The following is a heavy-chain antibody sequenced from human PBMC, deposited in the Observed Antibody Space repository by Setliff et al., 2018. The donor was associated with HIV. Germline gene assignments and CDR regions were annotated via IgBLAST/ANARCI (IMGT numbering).Heavy chain of an antibody. J-gene: IGHJ4*02. CDR3: AGKGSSSRSQAYYYDF. CDR2: VNRGRRT. V-gene: IGHV4-34*01. D-gene: IGHD6-13*01. Sequence: PSETLSLTCALYGGSFSDYYWSWIRQPPGMGLEWIGEVNRGRRTNYNSSLKSRVTISIDTSRNQFSLKLNSVTALDTAVYYCAGKGSSSRSQAYYYDFWGQGTLVTVSS. CDR1: GGSFSDYY.